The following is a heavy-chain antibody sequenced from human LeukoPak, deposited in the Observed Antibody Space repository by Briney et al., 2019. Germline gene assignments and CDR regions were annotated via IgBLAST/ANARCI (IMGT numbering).Heavy chain of an antibody. V-gene: IGHV3-21*01. J-gene: IGHJ5*02. Sequence: PGGSLRLSCAASGFTFSSYSMNWVRQAPGKGLEWVSSISSSSSYIYYADSVKGRFTISRDNAKNSLYLQMNSLRAEDTAVYYCARDLVPAAISGDWFDPWGRGTLVTVSS. CDR1: GFTFSSYS. D-gene: IGHD2-2*01. CDR2: ISSSSSYI. CDR3: ARDLVPAAISGDWFDP.